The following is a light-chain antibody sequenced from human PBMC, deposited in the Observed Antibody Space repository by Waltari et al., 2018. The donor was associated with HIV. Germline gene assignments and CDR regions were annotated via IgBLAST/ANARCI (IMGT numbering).Light chain of an antibody. CDR3: CSYAGSSIP. V-gene: IGLV2-23*02. CDR2: EVY. J-gene: IGLJ2*01. CDR1: SSDVGGYTI. Sequence: QSALTQPASVSGSTRQSLTLSCTGTSSDVGGYTIVSWYQHHPGKAPKLIIYEVYRRPSGVSNRFSGSKSGNTASLTVSGLQAEDEADYYCCSYAGSSIPFGGGTKLTVL.